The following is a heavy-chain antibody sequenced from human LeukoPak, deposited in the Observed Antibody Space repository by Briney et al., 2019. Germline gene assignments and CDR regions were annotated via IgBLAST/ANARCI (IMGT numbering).Heavy chain of an antibody. Sequence: GGSLRLSCAASGFTFSSYAMHWVRQAPGKGLEWVAVISYDGSNKYYADSVKGRFTISRDNSKNTLYLQMNSLRAEDTAVYYCARDPGSRRAGALDYWGQGTLVTVSS. CDR3: ARDPGSRRAGALDY. CDR2: ISYDGSNK. J-gene: IGHJ4*02. CDR1: GFTFSSYA. V-gene: IGHV3-30-3*01. D-gene: IGHD1-26*01.